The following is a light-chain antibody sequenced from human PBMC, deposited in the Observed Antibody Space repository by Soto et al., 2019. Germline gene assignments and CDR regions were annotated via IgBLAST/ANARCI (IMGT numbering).Light chain of an antibody. V-gene: IGKV3-11*01. CDR3: QQRSNWPPYT. Sequence: EIVLTQSPATMSLSPGERATLSCRASQSVSSYLAWYQQKPGQAPRLLIYDASNRATGIPARFSGSGFGTDFTLNISSLEPADFAVYYCQQRSNWPPYTFGQGTKLEIK. CDR1: QSVSSY. J-gene: IGKJ2*01. CDR2: DAS.